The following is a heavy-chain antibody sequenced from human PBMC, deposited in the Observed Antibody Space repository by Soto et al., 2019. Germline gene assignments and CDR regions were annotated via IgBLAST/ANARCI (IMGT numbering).Heavy chain of an antibody. D-gene: IGHD2-15*01. CDR2: ICSGGNT. V-gene: IGHV3-53*04. Sequence: EVQLVESGGGLVQPGGSLRLSCAASGFIVSSNYMTWVRQAPGKGLEWVSAICSGGNTYYADSVKGRCTISRHNSEHTLDLHKNNLRPEDKPVYYCAIASQYCSAGTCSPCSLDLWGQGTMVPVSS. J-gene: IGHJ3*01. CDR3: AIASQYCSAGTCSPCSLDL. CDR1: GFIVSSNY.